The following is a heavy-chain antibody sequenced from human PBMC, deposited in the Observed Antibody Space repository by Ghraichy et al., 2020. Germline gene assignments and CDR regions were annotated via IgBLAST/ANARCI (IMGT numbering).Heavy chain of an antibody. CDR3: ARGTGRGRDAFDI. V-gene: IGHV3-48*02. CDR2: ISSISTI. Sequence: GGSLRLSCAASGFTFGSYSMNWVRQAPGKGLEWVSYISSISTIYNADSVKGRFTISRDIAKNSLYLQMNSLRDEDTAVYYCARGTGRGRDAFDIWGQGTMVTFSS. CDR1: GFTFGSYS. J-gene: IGHJ3*02. D-gene: IGHD1-1*01.